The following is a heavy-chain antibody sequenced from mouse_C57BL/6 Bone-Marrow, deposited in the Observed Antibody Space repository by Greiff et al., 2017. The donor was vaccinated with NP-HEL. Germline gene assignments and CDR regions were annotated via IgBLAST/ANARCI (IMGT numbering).Heavy chain of an antibody. V-gene: IGHV1-85*01. CDR1: GYTFTSYD. D-gene: IGHD1-1*01. Sequence: QVQLQQSGPELVKPGASVKLSCKASGYTFTSYDINWVKQRPGQGLEWIGWIYPSDGSTKYNEKLKGKATLTVDTSSSTAYMELHSLTSEDSAVYFCARSTVVATDFDYWGQGTTLTVSS. CDR3: ARSTVVATDFDY. J-gene: IGHJ2*01. CDR2: IYPSDGST.